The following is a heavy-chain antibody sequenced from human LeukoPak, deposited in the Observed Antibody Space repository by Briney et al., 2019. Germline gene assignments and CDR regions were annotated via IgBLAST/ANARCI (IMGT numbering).Heavy chain of an antibody. CDR1: GGSFSGYY. CDR2: INHSGST. J-gene: IGHJ6*03. CDR3: ASVDTAMVMDYYYYMDV. Sequence: SETLSLTCAVYGGSFSGYYWSWIRQPPGKGLEWIGEINHSGSTNYNPSLKSRVTISVDTSKNQFSLKLSSVTAADTAVYYCASVDTAMVMDYYYYMDVWGKGTTVTVPS. D-gene: IGHD5-18*01. V-gene: IGHV4-34*01.